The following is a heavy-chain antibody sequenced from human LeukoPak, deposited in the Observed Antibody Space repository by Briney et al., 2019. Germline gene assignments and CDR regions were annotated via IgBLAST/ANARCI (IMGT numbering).Heavy chain of an antibody. Sequence: SETLSLTCAVYGGSFSGYYWSWIRQPPGKGLEWIGEINHSGSTNYNPSLKSRVTISVDTSKNQFSLKLSSVTAADTAVYYCARVPKQWLVSVAFDIWGQGTMVTVSS. V-gene: IGHV4-34*01. CDR2: INHSGST. J-gene: IGHJ3*02. D-gene: IGHD6-19*01. CDR3: ARVPKQWLVSVAFDI. CDR1: GGSFSGYY.